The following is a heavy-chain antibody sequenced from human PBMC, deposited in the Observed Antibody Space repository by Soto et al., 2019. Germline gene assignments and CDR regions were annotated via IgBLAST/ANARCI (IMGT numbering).Heavy chain of an antibody. CDR1: GFSFSSCA. Sequence: QVQLVESGGGVVQPGRSLRLSCAASGFSFSSCAMHWVRQAPGKGLEWVAVVSHDGSNKYYADSVKGRVTISRDNSIXXVYLQMNSLRAEDTAVYYCARVSIAVAGIAYYFDYWGQGTLVTDSS. V-gene: IGHV3-30-3*01. CDR2: VSHDGSNK. CDR3: ARVSIAVAGIAYYFDY. J-gene: IGHJ4*02. D-gene: IGHD6-19*01.